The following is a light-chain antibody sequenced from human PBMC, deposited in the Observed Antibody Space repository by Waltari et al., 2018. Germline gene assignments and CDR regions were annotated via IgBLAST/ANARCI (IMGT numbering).Light chain of an antibody. CDR3: MQALQILRT. J-gene: IGKJ2*01. CDR1: QSLLDSTGYNY. Sequence: DIVMTQSPLSLPVNPGEPASISRISRQSLLDSTGYNYLDWYLQKPGQSPQLLIYLGSNRASGVPDRFSGSGSGTDFTLKISRVEAEDVGVYYCMQALQILRTFGQGTKLEIK. CDR2: LGS. V-gene: IGKV2-28*01.